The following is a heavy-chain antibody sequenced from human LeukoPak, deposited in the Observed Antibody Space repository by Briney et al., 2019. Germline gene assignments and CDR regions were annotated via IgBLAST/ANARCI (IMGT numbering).Heavy chain of an antibody. CDR1: GFTFSSYA. V-gene: IGHV3-23*01. CDR2: ISGSGGIT. Sequence: GSLRLSCAASGFTFSSYAIYWVRQAPGKGLEWVSGISGSGGITYFADPVKGRFTISRDNSKNTVYLQMNSLRAEDTAVYYCARDPIFGVINGYYYMDVWGKGTTVTVSS. J-gene: IGHJ6*03. CDR3: ARDPIFGVINGYYYMDV. D-gene: IGHD3-3*01.